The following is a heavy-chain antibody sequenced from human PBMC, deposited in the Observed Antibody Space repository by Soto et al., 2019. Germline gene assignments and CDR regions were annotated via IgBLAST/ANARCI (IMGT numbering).Heavy chain of an antibody. J-gene: IGHJ6*02. CDR3: ARLVYAISMGGYYYGMDV. CDR1: GFSLSTSGMC. V-gene: IGHV2-70*01. D-gene: IGHD2-8*01. Sequence: SGPTLVNPTQTLTLTCTFSGFSLSTSGMCVSWIRQPPGKALEWLALIDWDDDKYYSTSLKTRLTISKDTSKNQVVLTMTNMDPVDTATYYCARLVYAISMGGYYYGMDVWGQGTTVTSP. CDR2: IDWDDDK.